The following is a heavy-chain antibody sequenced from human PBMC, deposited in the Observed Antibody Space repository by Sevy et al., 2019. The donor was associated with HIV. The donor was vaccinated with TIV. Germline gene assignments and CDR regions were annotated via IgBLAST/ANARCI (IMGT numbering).Heavy chain of an antibody. Sequence: SETLSLTCTVSGGSISSSSYYWGWIRQPPGKGLEGIGSIYYSGSTYYNPSLKSRVTISVDTSKNQFSLKLSSVTAADTAVYYCARHPFYGVLDYWGQGTLVTVSS. CDR1: GGSISSSSYY. J-gene: IGHJ4*02. V-gene: IGHV4-39*01. CDR3: ARHPFYGVLDY. D-gene: IGHD2-8*01. CDR2: IYYSGST.